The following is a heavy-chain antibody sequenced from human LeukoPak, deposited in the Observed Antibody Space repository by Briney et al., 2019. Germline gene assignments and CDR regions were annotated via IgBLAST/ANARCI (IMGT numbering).Heavy chain of an antibody. V-gene: IGHV4-30-2*01. Sequence: SQTLSLTCAVSGGSISSGGYSWSWIRQPPGKGLEWIGYIYHSGSTYYNPSLKSRVTISLDRSKNQFSLKLSSVTAADTAVYYCASRLADYGMDVWGQGTTVTVSS. CDR2: IYHSGST. J-gene: IGHJ6*02. CDR3: ASRLADYGMDV. D-gene: IGHD2-21*01. CDR1: GGSISSGGYS.